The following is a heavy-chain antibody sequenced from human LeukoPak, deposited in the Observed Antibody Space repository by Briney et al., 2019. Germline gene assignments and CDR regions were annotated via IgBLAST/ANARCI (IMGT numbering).Heavy chain of an antibody. CDR2: ITGSGGST. D-gene: IGHD2-2*01. Sequence: GGSLRLSCAASGFTFSSYGMSWVRQAPGKGLDWVSAITGSGGSTYYAASVKGRFTISRDNSKNTLYLQMNSLRAEDTAVYYCAKGYCSSTSCLKTDWGQGALVTVSS. CDR3: AKGYCSSTSCLKTD. V-gene: IGHV3-23*01. J-gene: IGHJ4*02. CDR1: GFTFSSYG.